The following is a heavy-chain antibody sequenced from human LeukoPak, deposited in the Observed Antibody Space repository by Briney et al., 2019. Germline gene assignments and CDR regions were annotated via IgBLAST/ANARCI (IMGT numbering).Heavy chain of an antibody. J-gene: IGHJ6*02. Sequence: GESLKISCKGSGFTFRNYWIAWVRQMPGKGLEWMGIINPGGSDTRYSPSFQGQVTISADESTTTAYLQWSSLKASDTAMYYCARHRAAGGSYYYGADVWGQGTTVTVSS. CDR3: ARHRAAGGSYYYGADV. V-gene: IGHV5-51*01. D-gene: IGHD6-13*01. CDR1: GFTFRNYW. CDR2: INPGGSDT.